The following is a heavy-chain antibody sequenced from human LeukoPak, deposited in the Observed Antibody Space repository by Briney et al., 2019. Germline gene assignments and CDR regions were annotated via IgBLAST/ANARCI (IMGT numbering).Heavy chain of an antibody. CDR1: GGSISSYY. CDR3: ARAGSSGYLYLDY. V-gene: IGHV4-59*06. D-gene: IGHD3-22*01. CDR2: IYYSGST. J-gene: IGHJ4*02. Sequence: SETLSLTCTVSGGSISSYYWSWIRQHPGKVLEWIGYIYYSGSTYYNPSLKSRVTISVDTSKNQFSLKLSSVTAADTAVYYCARAGSSGYLYLDYWGQGTLVTVSS.